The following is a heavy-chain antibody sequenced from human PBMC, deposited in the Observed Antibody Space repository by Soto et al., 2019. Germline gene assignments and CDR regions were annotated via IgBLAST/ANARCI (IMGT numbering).Heavy chain of an antibody. CDR1: GFTFSDYY. CDR2: ISSSGSTI. D-gene: IGHD6-6*01. CDR3: ARDPSSSSSPSYFDY. J-gene: IGHJ4*02. V-gene: IGHV3-11*01. Sequence: VGSLRLSCAASGFTFSDYYMSWIRQAPGKGLEWVSYISSSGSTIYYADSVKGRFTISRDNAKNSLYLQMNSLRAEDTAVYYCARDPSSSSSPSYFDYWGQGTLVTVSS.